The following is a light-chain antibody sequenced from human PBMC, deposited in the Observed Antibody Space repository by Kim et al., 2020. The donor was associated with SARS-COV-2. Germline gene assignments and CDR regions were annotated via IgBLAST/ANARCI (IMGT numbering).Light chain of an antibody. CDR2: EVT. J-gene: IGLJ3*02. CDR3: SSYAGRNNWV. Sequence: QSALTQPPSASGSPGQSVTISCTGTGSDVGGYNYVSWYQKHPGKAPKLMIYEVTKRPSGVPDRFSGSKSGNTASLTVSGLQAEDEADYYCSSYAGRNNWVFGGGTQLTVL. CDR1: GSDVGGYNY. V-gene: IGLV2-8*01.